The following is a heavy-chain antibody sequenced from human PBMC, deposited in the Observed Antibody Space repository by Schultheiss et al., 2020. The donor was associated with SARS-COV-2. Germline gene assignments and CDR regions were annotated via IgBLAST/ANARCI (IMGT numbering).Heavy chain of an antibody. CDR3: ARGKWGWENYGMDV. D-gene: IGHD1-26*01. CDR2: IYSGGST. Sequence: GGSLRLSCAASGFTVSSNYMSWVRQAPGKGLEWVSVIYSGGSTYYADSVKGRFTISRDNSKNTLYLQMNSLRAEDTAVYYCARGKWGWENYGMDVWGQGTTVTVSS. V-gene: IGHV3-66*01. J-gene: IGHJ6*02. CDR1: GFTVSSNY.